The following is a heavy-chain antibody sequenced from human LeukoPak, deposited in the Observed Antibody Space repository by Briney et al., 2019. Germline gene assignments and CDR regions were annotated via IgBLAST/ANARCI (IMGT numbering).Heavy chain of an antibody. CDR2: IYTSGST. CDR3: ARHYRMDCFDY. J-gene: IGHJ4*02. D-gene: IGHD3-16*02. CDR1: GGSISSGSYY. V-gene: IGHV4-61*02. Sequence: PSQTLSLTCTVSGGSISSGSYYWSWIRQPAGKGLEWIGRIYTSGSTNYNPSLKSRVTISVDTSKNQFSLKLSSVTAADTAVYYCARHYRMDCFDYWGQGTLVTVSS.